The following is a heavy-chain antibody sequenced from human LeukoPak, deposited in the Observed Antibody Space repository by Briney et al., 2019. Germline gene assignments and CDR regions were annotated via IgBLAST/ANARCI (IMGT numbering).Heavy chain of an antibody. D-gene: IGHD2-21*02. V-gene: IGHV4-4*07. J-gene: IGHJ4*02. Sequence: SETLSLTCTVSGGSISSYYWSWIRQPAGKGLEWIGRIYTSGSTNYNPSLKSRVTMSVDTSKNQFSLKLSSVTAADTAVYYCARARSYCGGDCYSSPYFDYWGQGTLVTVSS. CDR1: GGSISSYY. CDR3: ARARSYCGGDCYSSPYFDY. CDR2: IYTSGST.